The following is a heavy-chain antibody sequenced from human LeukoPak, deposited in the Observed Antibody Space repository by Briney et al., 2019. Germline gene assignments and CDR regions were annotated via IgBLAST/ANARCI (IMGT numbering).Heavy chain of an antibody. D-gene: IGHD6-13*01. CDR1: GFTFSRYD. J-gene: IGHJ3*02. V-gene: IGHV3-13*01. CDR3: VRSLGSSSWSVGGVFDI. CDR2: IGTAGDA. Sequence: PGGSLRLSCAASGFTFSRYDMHRVRQVTGKGLEWVSGIGTAGDAYSPGSVKGRFTISRENAKNSLYLQMNNLRVGDTALYYCVRSLGSSSWSVGGVFDIWGQGTLVTVSS.